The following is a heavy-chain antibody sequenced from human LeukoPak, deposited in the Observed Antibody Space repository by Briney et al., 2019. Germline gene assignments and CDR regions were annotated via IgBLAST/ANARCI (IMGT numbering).Heavy chain of an antibody. CDR2: ISSSSSYI. J-gene: IGHJ3*02. CDR1: GFTFSSYS. V-gene: IGHV3-21*01. Sequence: PGGSLRLSCAASGFTFSSYSMNWVRQAPGKGLEWVSSISSSSSYIYYADSVKGRFTISRDNAKNSLYLQMNSLRVEDTAVYYCARDRARTYYYDSSGYYVGSAFDIWGQGTMVTVSS. CDR3: ARDRARTYYYDSSGYYVGSAFDI. D-gene: IGHD3-22*01.